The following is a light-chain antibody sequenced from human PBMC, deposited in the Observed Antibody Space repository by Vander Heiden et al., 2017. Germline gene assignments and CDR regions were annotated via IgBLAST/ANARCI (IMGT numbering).Light chain of an antibody. J-gene: IGLJ2*01. CDR3: QTWGTGALVV. Sequence: QLVLTQSPSASASPGASVKLTCPLSSAHSGYAIAWQHQKPEKGHRYILESNSDGRHTKGDGIPDRFSASRSGAERYLTISSLQSDDEADYYSQTWGTGALVVFGGGTKLTVI. V-gene: IGLV4-69*01. CDR2: SNSDGRH. CDR1: SAHSGYA.